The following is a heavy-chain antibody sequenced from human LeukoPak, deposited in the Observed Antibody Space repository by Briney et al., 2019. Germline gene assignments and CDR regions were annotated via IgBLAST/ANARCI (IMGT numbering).Heavy chain of an antibody. Sequence: ASVKVSCKASGYTFTSYGISWVRQAPGQGLEWMGWISAYNGNTNYAQKFQGRVTMTEDTSTDTAYMELSSLRSEDTAVYYCATGQYYGSGSLKTYNWFDPWGQGTLVTVSS. CDR2: ISAYNGNT. CDR3: ATGQYYGSGSLKTYNWFDP. V-gene: IGHV1-18*01. D-gene: IGHD3-10*01. CDR1: GYTFTSYG. J-gene: IGHJ5*02.